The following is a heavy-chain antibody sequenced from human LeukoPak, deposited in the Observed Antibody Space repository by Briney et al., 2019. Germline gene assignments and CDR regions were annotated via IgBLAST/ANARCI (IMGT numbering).Heavy chain of an antibody. CDR2: IWYDGSNK. J-gene: IGHJ4*02. CDR1: GFTFSSYG. CDR3: ASDSSDCSGGSCFNFDY. D-gene: IGHD2-15*01. V-gene: IGHV3-33*01. Sequence: PGGSLRLSCAASGFTFSSYGMHWVRQAPGKGLEWVAVIWYDGSNKYYADSVKGRFTISRDNSKNTLYLQMNSLRAEDTAVYYCASDSSDCSGGSCFNFDYWGQGTLVTVSS.